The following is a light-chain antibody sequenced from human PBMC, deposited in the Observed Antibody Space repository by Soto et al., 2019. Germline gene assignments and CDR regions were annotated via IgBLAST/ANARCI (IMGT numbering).Light chain of an antibody. CDR1: RRDVGGYNY. J-gene: IGLJ1*01. Sequence: QSVLTQPASVSGSPGQSITISCTGTRRDVGGYNYVSWYQQYPGKSPKLLIYEVTHRPSGVSNRFSGSKAGNTASLTISGLQAEDEADYYCVSFTTSKSYVFGTGTKVTVL. CDR3: VSFTTSKSYV. V-gene: IGLV2-14*01. CDR2: EVT.